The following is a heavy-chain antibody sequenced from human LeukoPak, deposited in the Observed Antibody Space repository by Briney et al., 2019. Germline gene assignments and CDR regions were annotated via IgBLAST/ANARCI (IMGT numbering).Heavy chain of an antibody. CDR3: ARENFWSGYYYYYYYYGMDV. D-gene: IGHD3-3*01. CDR2: MNPNSGNT. CDR1: GYTFTSYG. J-gene: IGHJ6*02. V-gene: IGHV1-8*02. Sequence: ASVKVSCKASGYTFTSYGISWVRQAPGQGLEWMGWMNPNSGNTGYAQKFQGRVTMTRNTSISTAYMELSSLRSEDTAVYYCARENFWSGYYYYYYYYGMDVWGQGTTVTVSS.